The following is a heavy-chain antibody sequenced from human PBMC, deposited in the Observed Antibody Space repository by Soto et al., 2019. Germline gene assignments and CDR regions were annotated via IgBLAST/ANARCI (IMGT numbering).Heavy chain of an antibody. V-gene: IGHV4-34*01. Sequence: QVQLQQWGAGLLKPSETLSLTCAVYGGSFSGYYWSWIRLPPGKGLECIGEINHSGSTNYNPSLKSRGTISVDTSKNQFSLKLSAVTAADTAVYYCARGTRELNYYYYMDVWGKGTTVTVSS. CDR3: ARGTRELNYYYYMDV. CDR2: INHSGST. D-gene: IGHD2-2*01. CDR1: GGSFSGYY. J-gene: IGHJ6*03.